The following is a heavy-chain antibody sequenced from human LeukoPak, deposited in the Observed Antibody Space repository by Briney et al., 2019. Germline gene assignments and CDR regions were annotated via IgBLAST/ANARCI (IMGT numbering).Heavy chain of an antibody. CDR2: ISAYNGNT. CDR1: GGTFSSYA. Sequence: ASVKVSCKASGGTFSSYAISWVRQAPGQGLEWMGWISAYNGNTNYAQKLQGRVTMTTDTSTSTAYMELRSLRSDDTAVYYCASGLTPYYYGSGSYQWGQGTLVTVSS. CDR3: ASGLTPYYYGSGSYQ. V-gene: IGHV1-18*01. J-gene: IGHJ4*02. D-gene: IGHD3-10*01.